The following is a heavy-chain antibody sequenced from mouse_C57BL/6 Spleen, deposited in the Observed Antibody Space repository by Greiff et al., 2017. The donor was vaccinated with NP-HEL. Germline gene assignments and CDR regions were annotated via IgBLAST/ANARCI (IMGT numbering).Heavy chain of an antibody. J-gene: IGHJ3*01. D-gene: IGHD2-4*01. CDR1: GFNITDYY. Sequence: VQLKQSGAELVKPGASVKLSCTASGFNITDYYMHWVKQRPEQGLEWIGRIDPEDGETKYAPKFQGKATITADTSSNTAYLQLSSLTSEDTAVYYCASRSLIYYDVEGFAYWGQGTLVTVSA. CDR3: ASRSLIYYDVEGFAY. V-gene: IGHV14-2*01. CDR2: IDPEDGET.